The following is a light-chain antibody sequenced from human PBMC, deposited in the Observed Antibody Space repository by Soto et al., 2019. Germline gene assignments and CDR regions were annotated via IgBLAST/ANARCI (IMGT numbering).Light chain of an antibody. V-gene: IGKV3-11*01. J-gene: IGKJ1*01. CDR2: QTS. Sequence: ILFMPPPATLTTFPGDIVTLSCRASQYINTRLAWYQHRPGQAPRLLIYQTSLRAAGIPARFSASGSGTDFTLTISDVQPEDFALYYCHQRQSLPRTFGQGTKVDI. CDR1: QYINTR. CDR3: HQRQSLPRT.